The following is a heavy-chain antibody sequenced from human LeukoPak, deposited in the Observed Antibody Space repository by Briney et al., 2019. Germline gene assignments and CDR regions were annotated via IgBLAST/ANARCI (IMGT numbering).Heavy chain of an antibody. Sequence: ASVNVSCLAPGYTFTGYYMHWVRPAPGQGLEWMGWINPNSGGTNYAQKFQGRVTMPRDTSISTAYMELSRLRSDDTAVYYCARAYGSGSSNYYYYMDVWGKGTTVTISS. V-gene: IGHV1-2*02. D-gene: IGHD3-10*01. J-gene: IGHJ6*03. CDR3: ARAYGSGSSNYYYYMDV. CDR1: GYTFTGYY. CDR2: INPNSGGT.